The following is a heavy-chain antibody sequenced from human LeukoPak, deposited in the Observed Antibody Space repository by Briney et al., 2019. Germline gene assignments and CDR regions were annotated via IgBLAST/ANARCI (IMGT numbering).Heavy chain of an antibody. J-gene: IGHJ6*03. CDR3: ARSLRVRGVPDYMDV. CDR2: ISSSSSDI. CDR1: GFTFSKYR. V-gene: IGHV3-21*01. D-gene: IGHD3-10*01. Sequence: GGSLRLSCAASGFTFSKYRLNWVRQAPGKGLEWVSSISSSSSDIYYADSVKGRFTISRDNAKNSLYLQMNSLRAEDTAVYYCARSLRVRGVPDYMDVWGKETTVTISS.